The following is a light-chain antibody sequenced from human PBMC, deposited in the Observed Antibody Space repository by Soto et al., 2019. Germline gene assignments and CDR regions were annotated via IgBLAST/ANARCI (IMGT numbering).Light chain of an antibody. Sequence: QSVLTQPASVSGSHGQSITISCTGTSSDVGGYNYVSWYQQHPGKAPKLMIYEVSNRPSGVSNRFSGSKSGNTASLTISWLQAEDEADYYCSSYTSSSTVFGGGTKLTVL. J-gene: IGLJ3*02. V-gene: IGLV2-14*01. CDR3: SSYTSSSTV. CDR1: SSDVGGYNY. CDR2: EVS.